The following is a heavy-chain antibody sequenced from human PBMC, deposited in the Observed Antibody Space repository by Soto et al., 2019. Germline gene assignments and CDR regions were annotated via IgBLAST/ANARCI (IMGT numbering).Heavy chain of an antibody. J-gene: IGHJ4*02. CDR1: GGSFSGYY. V-gene: IGHV4-34*01. Sequence: QVQLQQWGAGLLKPSETLSLTCAVYGGSFSGYYWSWIRQPPGKGLEWIGEINHSGSTNYNPSLKSRVTISVDTSKNQFSLKLSSVTAADTAVYYCARGIAARPSPFDHWGQGTLVTVSS. CDR2: INHSGST. D-gene: IGHD6-6*01. CDR3: ARGIAARPSPFDH.